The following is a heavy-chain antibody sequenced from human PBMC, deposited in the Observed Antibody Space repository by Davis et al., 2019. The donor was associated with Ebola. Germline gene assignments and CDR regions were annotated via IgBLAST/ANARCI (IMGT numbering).Heavy chain of an antibody. CDR2: IYHSGST. V-gene: IGHV4-30-2*01. Sequence: PSETLSLTCAVSGGSISSGGYSWSWIRQPPGKGLEWIGYIYHSGSTYYNPSLKSRVTISVDRSKNQFSLKLSSVTAADTAVYYCAARPRTTAQKKPTGRTNWYFDLWGRGTLVTVSS. J-gene: IGHJ2*01. CDR3: AARPRTTAQKKPTGRTNWYFDL. CDR1: GGSISSGGYS. D-gene: IGHD4-17*01.